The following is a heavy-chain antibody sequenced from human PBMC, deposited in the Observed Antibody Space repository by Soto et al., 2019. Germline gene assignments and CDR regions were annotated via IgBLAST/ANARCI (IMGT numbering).Heavy chain of an antibody. J-gene: IGHJ4*02. CDR3: ALTSSSGWYPPPDYFDY. CDR1: GFSLSTSGVG. CDR2: IYWNDDK. V-gene: IGHV2-5*01. D-gene: IGHD6-19*01. Sequence: SGPTLVNPTQTLTLTCPFSGFSLSTSGVGVGWIRQPPGKALEWLALIYWNDDKRYSPSLKSRLTITKDTSKNQVVLTMTNMDPVDTATYYCALTSSSGWYPPPDYFDYWGQGTLVTVSS.